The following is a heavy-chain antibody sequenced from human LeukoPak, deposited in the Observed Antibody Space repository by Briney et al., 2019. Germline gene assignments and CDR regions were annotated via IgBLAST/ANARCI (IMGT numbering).Heavy chain of an antibody. V-gene: IGHV3-23*01. CDR3: AKAARITIFGVVIHPFDY. J-gene: IGHJ4*02. CDR2: TCGSGGNT. Sequence: QSGVSLTLSCADSGFTYNSYAMIWLPQAPGKGLVWVSATCGSGGNTYHADPVRGRFTISRDNSKNTLYLQMNSARAEDTAGYYCAKAARITIFGVVIHPFDYWGQGTLVTVSS. D-gene: IGHD3-3*01. CDR1: GFTYNSYA.